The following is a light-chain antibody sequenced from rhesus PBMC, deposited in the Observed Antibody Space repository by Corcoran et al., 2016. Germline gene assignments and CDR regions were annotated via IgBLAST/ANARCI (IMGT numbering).Light chain of an antibody. V-gene: IGKV3-42*03. Sequence: EIVMTQSPATLSLSPGERATLSCRASHSVSSNLAWYQQKPGQAPRPLIHGAFSRATGIPDRFPGRGSGTVFTLSISSLEPEDFAVYYCQQSSDWPLTFGGGTKVEIK. J-gene: IGKJ4*01. CDR2: GAF. CDR1: HSVSSN. CDR3: QQSSDWPLT.